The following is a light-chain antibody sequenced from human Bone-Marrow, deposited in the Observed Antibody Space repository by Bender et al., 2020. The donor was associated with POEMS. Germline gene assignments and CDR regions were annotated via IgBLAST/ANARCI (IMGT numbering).Light chain of an antibody. CDR3: QNWGPSTEV. V-gene: IGLV4-69*01. CDR2: LNSDGSH. Sequence: QLLLTQSPSASASLGASVKLTCTLSSGHNNYAIAWHQQQPEKGPRYLMKLNSDGSHFKGDGVPNRFSGSSSGAERFLTISSLQSDDEADYDGQNWGPSTEVCGGGTKVTVL. J-gene: IGLJ3*02. CDR1: SGHNNYA.